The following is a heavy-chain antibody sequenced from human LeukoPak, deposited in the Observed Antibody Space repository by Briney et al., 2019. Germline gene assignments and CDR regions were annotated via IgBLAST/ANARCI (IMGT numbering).Heavy chain of an antibody. CDR3: ARRSGVSYGDYSWDYFDY. CDR2: ISAYNGST. V-gene: IGHV1-18*01. Sequence: ASVKVSFKASDFSFTSYGMSWVRQAPGQGLEWMGWISAYNGSTKYAQKLQGRVTMTTDTSTGTAYMELRSLRPDDTAVYYCARRSGVSYGDYSWDYFDYWGQGTLVTVSS. D-gene: IGHD4-17*01. CDR1: DFSFTSYG. J-gene: IGHJ4*02.